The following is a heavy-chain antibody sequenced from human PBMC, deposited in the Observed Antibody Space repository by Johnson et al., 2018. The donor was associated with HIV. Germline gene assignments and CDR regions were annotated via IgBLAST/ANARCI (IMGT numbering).Heavy chain of an antibody. CDR3: ARDHRAYCGGDFYSDAFDI. D-gene: IGHD2-21*02. V-gene: IGHV3-66*01. CDR2: IYSGGST. J-gene: IGHJ3*02. Sequence: VLLVESGGGLVQPGGSLRLSCAASGFTVSSNYMSWVRQAPGKGLEWVSVIYSGGSTYYADSVKGRFTISRDNSKNTLYLQMNSLRAEDTAVYYCARDHRAYCGGDFYSDAFDIWGQGTMVTVSS. CDR1: GFTVSSNY.